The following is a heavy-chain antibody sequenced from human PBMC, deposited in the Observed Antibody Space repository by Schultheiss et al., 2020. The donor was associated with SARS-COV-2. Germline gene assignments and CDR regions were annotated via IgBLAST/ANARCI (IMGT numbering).Heavy chain of an antibody. Sequence: GESLKISCAASGFTFDDYAMHWVRQAPGKGLEWVSYISSSGSTIYYADSVKGRFTISRDNAKNSLYLQMNSLRAEDTAVYYCAREDWGSGYYYGMDVWGQGTTVTVSS. J-gene: IGHJ6*02. V-gene: IGHV3-48*03. D-gene: IGHD7-27*01. CDR1: GFTFDDYA. CDR2: ISSSGSTI. CDR3: AREDWGSGYYYGMDV.